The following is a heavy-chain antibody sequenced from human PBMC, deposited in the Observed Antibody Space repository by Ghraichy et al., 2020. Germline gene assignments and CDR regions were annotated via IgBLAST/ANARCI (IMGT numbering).Heavy chain of an antibody. J-gene: IGHJ6*03. V-gene: IGHV4-30-2*01. CDR3: ARQWELAPMYYMDV. CDR1: GGSISSGGYS. Sequence: SETLSLTCAVSGGSISSGGYSWSWIRQPPGKGLEWIGYIYHSGSTYYNPSLKSRVTISVDRSKNQFSLKLSSVTAADTAVYYCARQWELAPMYYMDVWGKGTTVTVSS. CDR2: IYHSGST. D-gene: IGHD1-26*01.